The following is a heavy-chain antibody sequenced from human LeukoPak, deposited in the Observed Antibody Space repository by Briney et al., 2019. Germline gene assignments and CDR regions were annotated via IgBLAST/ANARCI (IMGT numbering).Heavy chain of an antibody. V-gene: IGHV4-39*01. D-gene: IGHD3-10*01. Sequence: TSSETLSLTCTVSGGSISSSSYYWGWIRQPPGKGLEWIGSIYYSGSTYYNPSLKSRVTISVDTSKNQFSLKLSSVTAADTAVYYCARRAYGSGTKRYYYYYMDVWGKGTTVTVSS. CDR3: ARRAYGSGTKRYYYYYMDV. CDR2: IYYSGST. CDR1: GGSISSSSYY. J-gene: IGHJ6*03.